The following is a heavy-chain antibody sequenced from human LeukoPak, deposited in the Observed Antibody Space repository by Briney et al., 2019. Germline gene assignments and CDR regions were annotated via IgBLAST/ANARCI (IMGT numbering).Heavy chain of an antibody. Sequence: TPSETLSPTCTVSGGSIGTYYWSWIRQPAGKGLEWIGRIYTSGNTKYNPSLKSRVTISVDTSKNQFSLKLTSLTAADTAIYYCARDSGRRGYPEYSFDYWGQGTLVTVSS. CDR2: IYTSGNT. J-gene: IGHJ4*02. D-gene: IGHD3-10*01. V-gene: IGHV4-4*07. CDR1: GGSIGTYY. CDR3: ARDSGRRGYPEYSFDY.